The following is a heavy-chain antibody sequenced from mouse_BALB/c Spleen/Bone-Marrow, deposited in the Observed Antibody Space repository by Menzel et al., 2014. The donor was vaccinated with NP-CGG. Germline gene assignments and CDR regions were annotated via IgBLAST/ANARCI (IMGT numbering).Heavy chain of an antibody. CDR3: ARSLLRADY. V-gene: IGHV1-14*01. Sequence: EVQLQQSGPELVKPGASVKMSCKASGYTSTRYVMYWVKQKPGQGLEWIGYINPYNDGTKYNEKFKGKATLTSDKSSSTAYMELSSLTSEDSAVYYCARSLLRADYWGQGTSVTVSS. CDR1: GYTSTRYV. J-gene: IGHJ4*01. D-gene: IGHD1-1*01. CDR2: INPYNDGT.